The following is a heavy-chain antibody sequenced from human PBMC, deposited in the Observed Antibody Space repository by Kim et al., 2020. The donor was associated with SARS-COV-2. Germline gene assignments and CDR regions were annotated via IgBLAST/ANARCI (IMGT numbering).Heavy chain of an antibody. D-gene: IGHD3-22*01. V-gene: IGHV3-73*01. J-gene: IGHJ6*02. CDR3: ARIEMSPIHYYYAMDV. Sequence: WGKGRFTMSRDDSKTTAYLKMNSLKTDDTAVYYCARIEMSPIHYYYAMDVWGQGTTVTVSS.